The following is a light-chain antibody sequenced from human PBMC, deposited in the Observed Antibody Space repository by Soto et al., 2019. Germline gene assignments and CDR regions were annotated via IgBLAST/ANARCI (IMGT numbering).Light chain of an antibody. CDR3: QRYGG. CDR1: QSVSSSH. CDR2: SAS. V-gene: IGKV3-20*01. J-gene: IGKJ1*01. Sequence: EIVLTQSPGTLCLSPGEGATLSCRASQSVSSSHLAWYQQKPGQAPRLLIYSASSRATGIPDRFSGSGSGTDFTLTISRLEPEDFAVYYCQRYGGFGQGTKVDI.